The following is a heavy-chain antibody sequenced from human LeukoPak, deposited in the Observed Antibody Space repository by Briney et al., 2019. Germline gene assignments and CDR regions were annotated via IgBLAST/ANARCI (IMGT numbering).Heavy chain of an antibody. CDR2: ISGSGGST. Sequence: GGSLRLSCAASGFTFSSYAMSWVRQAPGKGLEWVSAISGSGGSTYYADSVKGRFTISRDNSKNTLYLQMNSLRAEDTAVYYCAKDFSLGAYYYDSSGYYWGYYFDYWGQGTLVTVSS. D-gene: IGHD3-22*01. J-gene: IGHJ4*02. CDR3: AKDFSLGAYYYDSSGYYWGYYFDY. V-gene: IGHV3-23*01. CDR1: GFTFSSYA.